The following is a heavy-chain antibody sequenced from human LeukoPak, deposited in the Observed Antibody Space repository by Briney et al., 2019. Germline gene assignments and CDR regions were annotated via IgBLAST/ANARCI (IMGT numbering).Heavy chain of an antibody. D-gene: IGHD1-26*01. CDR2: IDPSDSHI. Sequence: GESLKISCNGSGYSFTCNWISWVRQMPGKGLEWMGRIDPSDSHINYSPSFQGHVTISVDRSISTAYLQWSRLRASHTAMYYCARQGRGSCRRDFFYWGQGTLVTVSS. CDR1: GYSFTCNW. J-gene: IGHJ4*02. CDR3: ARQGRGSCRRDFFY. V-gene: IGHV5-10-1*01.